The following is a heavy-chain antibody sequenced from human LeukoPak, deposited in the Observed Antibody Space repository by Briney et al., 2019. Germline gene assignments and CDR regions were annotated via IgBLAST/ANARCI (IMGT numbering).Heavy chain of an antibody. D-gene: IGHD3-9*01. V-gene: IGHV3-21*01. CDR2: ISSTGSYI. J-gene: IGHJ4*02. CDR1: GFTFSSYS. CDR3: AREMDDILTGYGLDY. Sequence: GGSLRLSCAASGFTFSSYSMNWVRQAPGMGLEWVSSISSTGSYIFYADSVKGRFTISRDNAKNSLYLQMNSLRAEDTAVYYCAREMDDILTGYGLDYWGQGTLVTVSS.